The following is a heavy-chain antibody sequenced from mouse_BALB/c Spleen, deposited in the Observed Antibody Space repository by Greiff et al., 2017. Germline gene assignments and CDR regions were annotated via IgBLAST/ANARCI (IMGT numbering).Heavy chain of an antibody. V-gene: IGHV5-4*02. J-gene: IGHJ2*01. CDR1: GFTFSDYY. CDR2: ISDGGSYT. CDR3: ARGNYFDY. Sequence: EVQVVESGGGLVKPGGSLKLSCAASGFTFSDYYMYWVRQTPEKRLEWVATISDGGSYTYYPDSVKGRFTISRDNAKNNLYLQMSSLKSEDTAMYYCARGNYFDYWGQGTTLTVSS.